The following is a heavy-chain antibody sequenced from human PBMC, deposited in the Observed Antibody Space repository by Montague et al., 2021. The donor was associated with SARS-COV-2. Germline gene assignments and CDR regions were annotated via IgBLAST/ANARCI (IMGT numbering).Heavy chain of an antibody. CDR2: ISGSGGST. J-gene: IGHJ5*02. CDR3: AKRYCSGGSCYSGFDP. Sequence: RSLSLAASGFTFSSYAMSWVRQAPGKGLEWVSAISGSGGSTYYADSVKGRFTISRDNSKNTLYLQMNSLRAEDTAVYYCAKRYCSGGSCYSGFDPWGQGTLVTVSS. D-gene: IGHD2-15*01. V-gene: IGHV3-23*01. CDR1: GFTFSSYA.